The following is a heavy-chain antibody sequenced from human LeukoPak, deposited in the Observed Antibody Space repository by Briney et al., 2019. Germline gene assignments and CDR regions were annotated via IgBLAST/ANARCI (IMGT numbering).Heavy chain of an antibody. CDR3: ARISRRAVAGISEYFDY. J-gene: IGHJ4*02. D-gene: IGHD6-19*01. CDR2: IYPGDSDT. CDR1: GYSFTSYW. V-gene: IGHV5-51*01. Sequence: GESLKISCKGSGYSFTSYWIGWVRQMPGKGLEWMGIIYPGDSDTRYSPSFQGQVTISADKSISTAYLQWSSLKASDTAMYYCARISRRAVAGISEYFDYWGQGTLVTVSS.